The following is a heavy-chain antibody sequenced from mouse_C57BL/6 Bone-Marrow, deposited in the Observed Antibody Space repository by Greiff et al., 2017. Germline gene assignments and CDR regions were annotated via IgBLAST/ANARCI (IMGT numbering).Heavy chain of an antibody. CDR3: VRNEGYAMDY. CDR2: IRSKSNNYAT. Sequence: EVMLVESGGGLVQPKGSLKLSCAASGFSFNTYAMNWVRQAPGKGLEWVARIRSKSNNYATYYADSVKDRITISRDDSESMLYLQMNNLKTEDTAMYYCVRNEGYAMDYWGQGTSVTVSS. V-gene: IGHV10-1*01. J-gene: IGHJ4*01. CDR1: GFSFNTYA.